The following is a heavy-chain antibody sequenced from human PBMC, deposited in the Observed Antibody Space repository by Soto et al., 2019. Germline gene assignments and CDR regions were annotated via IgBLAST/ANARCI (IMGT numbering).Heavy chain of an antibody. D-gene: IGHD3-10*01. Sequence: GAPVKVSCKASGYTFTSYGISWVRQAPGQRVERMGWISAYNGNTNYAQKLQGRVTMTTDTSTSTAYMELRSLRSDDTAVYYCARDRKATPLVRGVGGNYGMDVWGQGTTVTVSS. J-gene: IGHJ6*02. CDR2: ISAYNGNT. V-gene: IGHV1-18*01. CDR3: ARDRKATPLVRGVGGNYGMDV. CDR1: GYTFTSYG.